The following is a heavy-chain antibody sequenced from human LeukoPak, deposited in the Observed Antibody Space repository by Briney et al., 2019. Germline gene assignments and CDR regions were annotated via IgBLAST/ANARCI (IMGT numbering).Heavy chain of an antibody. CDR1: GFTFSSYA. V-gene: IGHV3-23*01. D-gene: IGHD3-22*01. Sequence: PGGSLRLSCAASGFTFSSYAMSWVRQAPGKGLEWVSAMSGSGGSTYYADSVKGRFTISRDNSKNTLYLQMNSLRAEDTAVYYCAKGISDYYYDSSGYPNYFDYWGQGTLVTVSS. J-gene: IGHJ4*02. CDR2: MSGSGGST. CDR3: AKGISDYYYDSSGYPNYFDY.